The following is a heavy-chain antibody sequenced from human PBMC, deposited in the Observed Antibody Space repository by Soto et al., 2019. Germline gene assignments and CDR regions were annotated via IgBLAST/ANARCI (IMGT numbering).Heavy chain of an antibody. CDR2: IYPGDSDT. Sequence: GESLKISCKGSGYSFTSYWIGWVRQMPGKGLEWMGIIYPGDSDTRYSPSFQGQVTISADKSISTAYLQWSSLKASDTAMYYCARLRGWYYYGSGSYPAGGNWFDPWGQGTLVTVSS. V-gene: IGHV5-51*01. CDR1: GYSFTSYW. CDR3: ARLRGWYYYGSGSYPAGGNWFDP. J-gene: IGHJ5*02. D-gene: IGHD3-10*01.